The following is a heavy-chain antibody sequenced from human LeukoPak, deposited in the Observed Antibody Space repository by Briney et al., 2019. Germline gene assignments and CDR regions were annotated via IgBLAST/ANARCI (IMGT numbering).Heavy chain of an antibody. CDR3: ARVSGYRSFDY. Sequence: SVKVSCKASGGTFGSYAISWVRQAPGQGLEWMGGIIPIFGTANYAQKFQGRVTITADESTSTAYMELSSLRSDDTAVYYCARVSGYRSFDYWGQGTLVTVSS. D-gene: IGHD5-18*01. CDR1: GGTFGSYA. V-gene: IGHV1-69*13. J-gene: IGHJ4*02. CDR2: IIPIFGTA.